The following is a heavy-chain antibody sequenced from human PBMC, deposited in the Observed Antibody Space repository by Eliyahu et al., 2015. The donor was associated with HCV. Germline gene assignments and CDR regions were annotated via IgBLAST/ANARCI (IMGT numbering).Heavy chain of an antibody. J-gene: IGHJ1*01. CDR1: XXTFDSYS. D-gene: IGHD2-15*01. CDR3: ARDAIGYTLSGLATLEYFQY. Sequence: EVQLVESGGGWIRPGGSLRLSCXASXXTFDSYSMNWVXQAPGKGLGWISYXSSGSTTVYYADXVKDRFTISRDNVKKSLYLQMNSLRAEDTAVYYCARDAIGYTLSGLATLEYFQYWGQGTLVTVSS. V-gene: IGHV3-48*01. CDR2: XSSGSTTV.